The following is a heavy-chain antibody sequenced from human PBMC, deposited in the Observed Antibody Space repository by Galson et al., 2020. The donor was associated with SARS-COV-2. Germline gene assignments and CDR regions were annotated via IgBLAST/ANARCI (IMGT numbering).Heavy chain of an antibody. J-gene: IGHJ2*01. V-gene: IGHV3-33*01. CDR3: ARSAAAEWYFDL. CDR1: GLTFSSYG. D-gene: IGHD6-13*01. Sequence: GGSLRLSCAASGLTFSSYGMHWVRQAPGKGLEWVAVIWYDGSNKYYADSVKGRFTISRDNSKNTLYLQMNSLRAEDTAVYYCARSAAAEWYFDLWGRGTLVTVSS. CDR2: IWYDGSNK.